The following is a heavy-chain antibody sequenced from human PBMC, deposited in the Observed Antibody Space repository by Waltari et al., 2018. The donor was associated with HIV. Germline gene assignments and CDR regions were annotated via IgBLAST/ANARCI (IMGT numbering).Heavy chain of an antibody. V-gene: IGHV1-69*01. CDR1: GGTFSSSA. D-gene: IGHD5-12*01. CDR3: ARDVRDGYSGYGYYYYYGMDV. Sequence: QVQLVQSGAEVKKPGSSVKVSCKASGGTFSSSAIRWVRQAPGKGLEWMGGISPILGTANYAQQWQGRVTITADETTRTAYMELSSMGAEDTAVYCCARDVRDGYSGYGYYYYYGMDVWGQGTTVTVSS. CDR2: ISPILGTA. J-gene: IGHJ6*02.